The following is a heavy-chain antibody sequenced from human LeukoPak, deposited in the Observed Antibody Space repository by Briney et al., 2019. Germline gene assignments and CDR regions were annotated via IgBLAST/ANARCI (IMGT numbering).Heavy chain of an antibody. D-gene: IGHD5-12*01. Sequence: SETLSLTCTVSGGSISSGDYYWSWIRQPPGKGLEWIGYIYYSGSTYYNPSLKIRVTISVDTSKNQFSLKLSSVTAADTAVYYCARASDYAPYPLDYWGQGTLVTVSS. J-gene: IGHJ4*02. CDR2: IYYSGST. CDR3: ARASDYAPYPLDY. V-gene: IGHV4-30-4*08. CDR1: GGSISSGDYY.